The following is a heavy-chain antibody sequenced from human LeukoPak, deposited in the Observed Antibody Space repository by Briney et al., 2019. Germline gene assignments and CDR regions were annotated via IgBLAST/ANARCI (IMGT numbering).Heavy chain of an antibody. CDR1: GYTFTSSY. D-gene: IGHD2-2*01. V-gene: IGHV1-46*01. Sequence: ASVKVSCKASGYTFTSSYMHWVRQAPGQGLGWMGIINPSSDSRSYAQKFQGRVTKTRDTSTSTVYMELSRLRSEDTAVYYCARDRCSSTSCYPNDTWGQGTLVTVSS. J-gene: IGHJ5*02. CDR2: INPSSDSR. CDR3: ARDRCSSTSCYPNDT.